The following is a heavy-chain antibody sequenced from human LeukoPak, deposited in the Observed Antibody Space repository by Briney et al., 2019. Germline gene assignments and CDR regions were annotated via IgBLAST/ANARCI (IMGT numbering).Heavy chain of an antibody. CDR1: GFTFSSYT. D-gene: IGHD2/OR15-2a*01. CDR2: ISSNGGST. Sequence: GGSLRLSCSASGFTFSSYTMHWVRQAPGKGLEYVSAISSNGGSTYYADSVKGRFTISRDNSKNTLYLQMNSLRAEDTAVYYCAREDPSVNDAFDIWGQGTMVTVSS. CDR3: AREDPSVNDAFDI. V-gene: IGHV3-64*04. J-gene: IGHJ3*02.